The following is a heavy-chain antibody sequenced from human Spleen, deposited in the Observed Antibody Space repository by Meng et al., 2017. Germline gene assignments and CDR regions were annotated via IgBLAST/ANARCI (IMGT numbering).Heavy chain of an antibody. CDR2: IYYSGST. CDR3: ARDDSSGYSFDN. Sequence: QLQLQESGPALVKPSETLYLTCTVSGGSISSGGHSWSWIRQHPGKGLEWIAYIYYSGSTYYNPSLKTRVSISVDTSKKQFSLQLNSVTAADTAVYYCARDDSSGYSFDNWGQGTLVTVSS. V-gene: IGHV4-31*03. CDR1: GGSISSGGHS. J-gene: IGHJ4*02. D-gene: IGHD3-22*01.